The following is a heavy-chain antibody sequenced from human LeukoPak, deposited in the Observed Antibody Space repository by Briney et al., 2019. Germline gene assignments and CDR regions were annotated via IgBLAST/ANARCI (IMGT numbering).Heavy chain of an antibody. Sequence: ESGPTRLYPTQTLTLTFTFSGLSLNTSGVGVGWIRQPPGKALEWLSLIYWDDDKRHSPSLKTRLTITKDTSNNQVVLTMTNMDPVDTATYYCAHSRRWLHNPLMGDFDYWGQGTLVTVSS. CDR2: IYWDDDK. CDR1: GLSLNTSGVG. CDR3: AHSRRWLHNPLMGDFDY. D-gene: IGHD5-24*01. V-gene: IGHV2-5*02. J-gene: IGHJ4*02.